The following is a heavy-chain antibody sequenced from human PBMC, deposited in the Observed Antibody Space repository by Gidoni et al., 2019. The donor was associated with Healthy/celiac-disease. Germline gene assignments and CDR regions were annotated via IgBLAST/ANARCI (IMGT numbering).Heavy chain of an antibody. CDR2: ISGSGGST. J-gene: IGHJ2*01. Sequence: EVQLLESGGGLVQPGGSLRLSCAASGFTFSGYAMGWVRQAPGKGLEWVSAISGSGGSTYYADSVKGRFTISRDNSKNTLYLQMNSLRAEDTAVYYCAQRNDCSGGSCYWYFDLWGRGTLVTVSS. V-gene: IGHV3-23*01. CDR1: GFTFSGYA. CDR3: AQRNDCSGGSCYWYFDL. D-gene: IGHD2-15*01.